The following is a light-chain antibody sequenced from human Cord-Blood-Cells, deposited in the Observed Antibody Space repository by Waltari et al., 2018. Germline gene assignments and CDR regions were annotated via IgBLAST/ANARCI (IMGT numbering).Light chain of an antibody. J-gene: IGLJ2*01. CDR3: SSYTSSSTLV. CDR1: RTAVAHYKY. V-gene: IGLV2-14*01. Sequence: TQHAAAAASPRQQITTSCTGPRTAVAHYKYVSWYQQHPGKAPKLMIYDVSNRPSGVSNRFSGSKSGNTASLTISGLQAEDEADYYCSSYTSSSTLVFGGGTKLTVL. CDR2: DVS.